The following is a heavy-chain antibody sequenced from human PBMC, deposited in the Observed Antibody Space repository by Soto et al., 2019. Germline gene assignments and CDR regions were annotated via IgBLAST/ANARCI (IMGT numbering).Heavy chain of an antibody. J-gene: IGHJ6*02. Sequence: SETLSLTCTVYGGSFSGYYWSWIRQPPGKGLEWIGEINHSGSTNYNPSLKSRVTISVDTSKNQFSLKLSSVTAADTAVYYCARKYSSSWSRPYYYYYYGMDVWGQGPSVTVSS. D-gene: IGHD6-13*01. CDR2: INHSGST. V-gene: IGHV4-34*01. CDR1: GGSFSGYY. CDR3: ARKYSSSWSRPYYYYYYGMDV.